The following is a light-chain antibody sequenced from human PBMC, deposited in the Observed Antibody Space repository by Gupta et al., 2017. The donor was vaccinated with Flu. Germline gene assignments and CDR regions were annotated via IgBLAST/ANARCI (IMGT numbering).Light chain of an antibody. CDR3: QQYYRTPQPT. CDR2: WAS. J-gene: IGKJ4*01. CDR1: QSVLYSSNNKNY. Sequence: DIVMTQSPDSLAVSLGERATINCKSSQSVLYSSNNKNYLAWYQQKPGQPPKLLIYWASTRESGVPDRFSGSGSGTDFTLTISSLQAEGVAVYYCQQYYRTPQPTFGGGTKVEIK. V-gene: IGKV4-1*01.